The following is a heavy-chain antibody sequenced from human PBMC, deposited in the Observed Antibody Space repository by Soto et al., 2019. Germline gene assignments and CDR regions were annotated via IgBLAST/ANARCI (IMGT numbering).Heavy chain of an antibody. CDR1: GFTFSSYW. CDR2: INSDGSST. CDR3: ARVRYYDSSGYVFDY. J-gene: IGHJ4*02. Sequence: GSLRLSCAASGFTFSSYWMHWVRQAPGKGLVWVSRINSDGSSTSYADSVKGRFTISRDNAKNTLYLQMNSLRAEDTAVYYCARVRYYDSSGYVFDYWGQGTLVTVS. V-gene: IGHV3-74*01. D-gene: IGHD3-22*01.